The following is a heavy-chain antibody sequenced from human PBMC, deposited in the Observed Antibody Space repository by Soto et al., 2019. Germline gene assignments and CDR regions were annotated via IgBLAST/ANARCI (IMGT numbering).Heavy chain of an antibody. CDR3: ARGYYYFDY. CDR1: GFTFSTYW. CDR2: IKQDGSEK. J-gene: IGHJ4*02. V-gene: IGHV3-7*05. D-gene: IGHD1-20*01. Sequence: VQLVESGGGLVQPGGSLRLSCAASGFTFSTYWMTWVRQAPGKGLEWVANIKQDGSEKYYVDSVKGRFTISRDNAKNSLSLQMNSLRAEDTAVYYCARGYYYFDYWGRGVLVTVSS.